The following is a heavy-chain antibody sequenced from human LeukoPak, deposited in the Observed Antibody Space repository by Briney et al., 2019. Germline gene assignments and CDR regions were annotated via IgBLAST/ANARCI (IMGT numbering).Heavy chain of an antibody. CDR1: GGSISSHY. D-gene: IGHD3-22*01. CDR2: IYYSGST. Sequence: PETLSLTCTVSGGSISSHYWSWIRQPPGKGLEWIGYIYYSGSTNYNPSLKSRVTISVDTSKNQFSLKLSSVTAADTAVYYCARDGSEYYYDSSGYPGGFDYWGQGTLVTVSS. V-gene: IGHV4-59*11. J-gene: IGHJ4*02. CDR3: ARDGSEYYYDSSGYPGGFDY.